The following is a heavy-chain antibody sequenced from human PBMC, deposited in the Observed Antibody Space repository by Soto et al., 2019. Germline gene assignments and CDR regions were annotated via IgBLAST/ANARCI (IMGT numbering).Heavy chain of an antibody. J-gene: IGHJ1*01. V-gene: IGHV3-23*01. CDR1: GFTFSSYA. CDR3: AKDSLRVRGVLAEYFQH. D-gene: IGHD3-10*01. CDR2: ISGSGGST. Sequence: GGSLRLSCAASGFTFSSYAMSWVRQAPGKGLEWVSAISGSGGSTYYADSVKGRVTISRDNSKNTLYLQMNSLRAEDTAVYYCAKDSLRVRGVLAEYFQHWGQGTLVTVSS.